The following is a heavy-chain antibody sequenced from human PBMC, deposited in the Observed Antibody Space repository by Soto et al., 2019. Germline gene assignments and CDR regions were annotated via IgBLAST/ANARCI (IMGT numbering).Heavy chain of an antibody. CDR2: IYYSGST. D-gene: IGHD2-15*01. V-gene: IGHV4-31*11. Sequence: SETLSLTCAVSGGSFSRSGYYWSWIRQHPGKGLEWIGYIYYSGSTYYNPSLKSRVIISADTSKNQFSLKLSSVTAADTAVYYCARVLGYCSGTNCYPDYWGQGTLVTVSS. J-gene: IGHJ4*02. CDR1: GGSFSRSGYY. CDR3: ARVLGYCSGTNCYPDY.